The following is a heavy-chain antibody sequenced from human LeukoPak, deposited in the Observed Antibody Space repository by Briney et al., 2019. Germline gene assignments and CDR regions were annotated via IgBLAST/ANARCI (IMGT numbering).Heavy chain of an antibody. V-gene: IGHV3-9*01. Sequence: GGSLRLSYAASGFTFDDYAMHWVRQAPGKGLEWVSGISWNSGSIGYADSVKGRFTISRDNAKNSLYLQMNSLRAEDTALYYCAKDYRGYYDSSGYFDYWGQGTLVTVSS. CDR1: GFTFDDYA. CDR2: ISWNSGSI. J-gene: IGHJ4*02. CDR3: AKDYRGYYDSSGYFDY. D-gene: IGHD3-22*01.